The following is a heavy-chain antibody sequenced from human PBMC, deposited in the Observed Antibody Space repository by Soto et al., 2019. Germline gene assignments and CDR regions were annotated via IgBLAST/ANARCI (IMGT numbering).Heavy chain of an antibody. CDR3: APAAGSYGHYAWSVPY. V-gene: IGHV1-18*04. D-gene: IGHD2-2*01. CDR1: GYAFGGYA. CDR2: VIAYTGHT. J-gene: IGHJ4*01. Sequence: QVQLVQSEAELKKPGASVKVSCKASGYAFGGYAMSWVRQAPGQGLEWVGWVIAYTGHTDYAQKFRGKVSITTDTYTSTAYMELGSLTPDATAVHYCAPAAGSYGHYAWSVPYWGQGTMVTVSS.